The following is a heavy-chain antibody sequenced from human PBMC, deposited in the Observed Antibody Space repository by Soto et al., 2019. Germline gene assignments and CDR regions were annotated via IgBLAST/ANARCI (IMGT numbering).Heavy chain of an antibody. CDR2: IYYSGST. V-gene: IGHV4-59*01. Sequence: SDTLSLTCTVSGGSISSYYLSWIRQPPGKGLEWIGYIYYSGSTNYNPSLKSRVTISVDTSKNQFSLKLSSVTAADTAVYYCARKRAYGDYFDYWGQGTLVTVSS. D-gene: IGHD4-17*01. J-gene: IGHJ4*02. CDR3: ARKRAYGDYFDY. CDR1: GGSISSYY.